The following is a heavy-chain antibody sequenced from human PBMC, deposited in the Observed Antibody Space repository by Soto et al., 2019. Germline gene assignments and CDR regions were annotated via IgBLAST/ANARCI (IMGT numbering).Heavy chain of an antibody. Sequence: GGSLRLSCAASGFTFSSYSMNWVRQAPGKGLEWVSYISSSSSTIYYADSVKGRFTISRDNAKNSLYLQMNSLRAEDTAVYYCASHTYYYDSSGYDAFDIWGQGTMVNVSS. V-gene: IGHV3-48*01. CDR1: GFTFSSYS. CDR2: ISSSSSTI. D-gene: IGHD3-22*01. CDR3: ASHTYYYDSSGYDAFDI. J-gene: IGHJ3*02.